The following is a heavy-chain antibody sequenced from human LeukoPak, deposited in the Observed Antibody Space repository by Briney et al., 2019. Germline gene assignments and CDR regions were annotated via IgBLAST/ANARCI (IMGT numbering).Heavy chain of an antibody. CDR2: IHNYETTE. V-gene: IGHV3-30*02. D-gene: IGHD2-15*01. Sequence: GGSLRLSCAASGFTFSSFGMHWVRQTPGKGLEWVTFIHNYETTEYYADSVKGRFTISRDNSKNTVYLQMNSLRVGDAAVYYCARHIGYCSGGSCPYDYWGQGTLVTVSS. CDR3: ARHIGYCSGGSCPYDY. J-gene: IGHJ4*02. CDR1: GFTFSSFG.